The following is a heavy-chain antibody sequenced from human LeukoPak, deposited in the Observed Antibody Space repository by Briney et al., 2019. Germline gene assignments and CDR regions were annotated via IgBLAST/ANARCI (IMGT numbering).Heavy chain of an antibody. CDR1: GGSFSGYY. D-gene: IGHD6-19*01. J-gene: IGHJ4*02. V-gene: IGHV4-34*01. CDR2: INHSGST. Sequence: PSETLSLTRAVYGGSFSGYYWSWIRQPPGKGLEWIGEINHSGSTNYNPSLKSRVTISVDTSKNQFSLKLSSVTAADTAVYYCARGVAVAGRASYYFDYWGQGTLVTVSS. CDR3: ARGVAVAGRASYYFDY.